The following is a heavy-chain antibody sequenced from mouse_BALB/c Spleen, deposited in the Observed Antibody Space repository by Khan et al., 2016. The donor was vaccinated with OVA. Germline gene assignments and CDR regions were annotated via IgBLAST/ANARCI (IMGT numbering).Heavy chain of an antibody. Sequence: VQLQESGPGLVAPSQSLSITCTIPGFSLTNYGIHWVRQPPGKGLEWLVVIWSDGSTTYNSALKSRLTISKDNSKSQVFLKRNSLQTDDTAMYFCARQPNDHYNIMDYWGQGTSVTVSS. CDR1: GFSLTNYG. CDR3: ARQPNDHYNIMDY. J-gene: IGHJ4*01. CDR2: IWSDGST. V-gene: IGHV2-6-1*01.